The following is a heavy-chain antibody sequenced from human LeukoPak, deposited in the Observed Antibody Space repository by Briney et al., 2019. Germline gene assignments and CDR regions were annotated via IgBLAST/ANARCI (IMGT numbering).Heavy chain of an antibody. V-gene: IGHV1-2*02. CDR1: GYTFTGYY. D-gene: IGHD2-15*01. Sequence: ASVKVSCKASGYTFTGYYMHWVRQAPGQGLEWMGWINPNSGGTNYAQKFQGRVTMTRDTSISTAYMELSRLRSDDTAVYYCASAVVAATSDAFDIWGQGTMVTVSS. J-gene: IGHJ3*02. CDR3: ASAVVAATSDAFDI. CDR2: INPNSGGT.